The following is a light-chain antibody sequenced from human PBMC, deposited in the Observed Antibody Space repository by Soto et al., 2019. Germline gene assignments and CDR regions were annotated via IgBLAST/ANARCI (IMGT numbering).Light chain of an antibody. V-gene: IGLV1-40*01. CDR2: DNN. Sequence: VLTQPPSVSGAPGQRVTISCTGSSSNIGAGYDVHWYQQLPGAAPKVLIYDNNNRPSGVPDRFSGSKSGTSASLAITGLQAEDEADYYCQSYDSSLSGYVFGTGTKVTVL. CDR3: QSYDSSLSGYV. J-gene: IGLJ1*01. CDR1: SSNIGAGYD.